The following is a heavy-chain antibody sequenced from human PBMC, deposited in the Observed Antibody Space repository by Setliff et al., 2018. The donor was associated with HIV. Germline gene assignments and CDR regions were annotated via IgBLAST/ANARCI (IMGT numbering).Heavy chain of an antibody. CDR3: AKDGDFRNSDYDAFDF. J-gene: IGHJ3*01. Sequence: SGGSLRLSCAASGFTFSVHGMHWVRKAPGRGLERVAFINYDEGYEYYADSVQGRVTISRDNSKNTVDPQMNSLRLEDTGVYYCAKDGDFRNSDYDAFDFWGQGTMVTVSS. D-gene: IGHD7-27*01. CDR1: GFTFSVHG. V-gene: IGHV3-30*02. CDR2: INYDEGYE.